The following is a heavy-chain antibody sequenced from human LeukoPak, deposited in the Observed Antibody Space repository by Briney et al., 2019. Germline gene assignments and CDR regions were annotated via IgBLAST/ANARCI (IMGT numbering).Heavy chain of an antibody. CDR3: ATESEVGKLPDY. Sequence: ASVKVSCKASGYTFTAYYMHWMRQAPGQGLEWIGWVNPDNGGTNYAQNFQGRVTMTRDTSITTAYMELSRLTSDDTAVYYCATESEVGKLPDYWGQGTLVTVSS. CDR2: VNPDNGGT. D-gene: IGHD3-10*01. J-gene: IGHJ4*02. V-gene: IGHV1-2*02. CDR1: GYTFTAYY.